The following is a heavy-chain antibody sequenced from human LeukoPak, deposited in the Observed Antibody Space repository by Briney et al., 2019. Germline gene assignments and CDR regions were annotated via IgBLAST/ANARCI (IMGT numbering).Heavy chain of an antibody. J-gene: IGHJ4*02. Sequence: TGRSLRLSCTASGFTFGDYAMSWVRQAPGKGLEWVGFIRSKAYGGTTEYAASVKGRFTISRDDSKSIAYLQMNSLKTEDTAVYYCTSEASGSYFSQTYFDYWGQGTLVTVSS. CDR2: IRSKAYGGTT. D-gene: IGHD1-26*01. CDR3: TSEASGSYFSQTYFDY. V-gene: IGHV3-49*04. CDR1: GFTFGDYA.